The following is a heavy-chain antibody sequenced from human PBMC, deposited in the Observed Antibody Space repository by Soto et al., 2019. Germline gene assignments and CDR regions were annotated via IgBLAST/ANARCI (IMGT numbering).Heavy chain of an antibody. D-gene: IGHD4-17*01. V-gene: IGHV3-23*01. CDR3: AKDLYDYGDGDAFDI. Sequence: EVQLLESGGGLVQPGGSLRLSCAASGFTFSSYAMSWVRQAPGKGLEWVSAISGSGGSTYYADSVKGRFTISRDNSKNTLYMQMHSLRAEDTAVYYCAKDLYDYGDGDAFDIWGQGTMVTVSS. CDR2: ISGSGGST. CDR1: GFTFSSYA. J-gene: IGHJ3*02.